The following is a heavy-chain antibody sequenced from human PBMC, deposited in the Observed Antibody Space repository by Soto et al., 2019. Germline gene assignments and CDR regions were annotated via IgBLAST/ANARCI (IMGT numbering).Heavy chain of an antibody. CDR1: GYTFTSYD. Sequence: ASVKVSCKASGYTFTSYDINWVRQATGQGLEWMGWMNPNSGNTGYAQKFQGRVTMTRNTSISTAYMELSSLRSEDTAVYYCTRAARMCWRLYDYWGQATRLTVSS. CDR3: TRAARMCWRLYDY. CDR2: MNPNSGNT. V-gene: IGHV1-8*01. D-gene: IGHD3-16*01. J-gene: IGHJ4*02.